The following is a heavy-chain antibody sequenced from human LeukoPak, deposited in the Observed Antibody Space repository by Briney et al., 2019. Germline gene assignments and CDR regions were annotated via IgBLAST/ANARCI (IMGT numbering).Heavy chain of an antibody. D-gene: IGHD3-9*01. Sequence: TGGSLRLSCAASGFTFDNYAMNWVRQAPGKGLEWVSTISGTGSRIYYADSVKGRFIISRDNSKNTFYLQMNSLRAEDTALYHCAKDLDDILSGYWGMDVWGQGTTVTVSS. V-gene: IGHV3-23*01. CDR3: AKDLDDILSGYWGMDV. CDR1: GFTFDNYA. J-gene: IGHJ6*02. CDR2: ISGTGSRI.